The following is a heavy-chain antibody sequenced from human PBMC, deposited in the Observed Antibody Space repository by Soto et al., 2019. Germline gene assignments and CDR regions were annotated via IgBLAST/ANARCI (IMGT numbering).Heavy chain of an antibody. Sequence: SGPTLVNPTQTLTLTCTFSGFSLSTSGMCVSWIRKPPGKALEWFALIDWDDDKFYSTSLKTRLTISKDTSKNQVVLTMTNMDPVDTATYYCARLGGGGSCYGGAFDIWGQGTMVTVSS. CDR1: GFSLSTSGMC. J-gene: IGHJ3*02. V-gene: IGHV2-70*01. CDR2: IDWDDDK. D-gene: IGHD2-15*01. CDR3: ARLGGGGSCYGGAFDI.